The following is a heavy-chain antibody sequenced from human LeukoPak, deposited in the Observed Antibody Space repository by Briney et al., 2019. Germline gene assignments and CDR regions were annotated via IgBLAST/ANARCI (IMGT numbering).Heavy chain of an antibody. CDR1: GYSISSGYY. V-gene: IGHV4-38-2*01. D-gene: IGHD1-26*01. Sequence: PSETLSLTCAVSGYSISSGYYWGWIRQPPGKGLEWIGSIYHSGSTYYNPSLKSRVTISVDTSKNKFSLKLSSVTAADTAVYYCARPGIVGYYYYYMDVWGKGTTVTVSS. J-gene: IGHJ6*03. CDR2: IYHSGST. CDR3: ARPGIVGYYYYYMDV.